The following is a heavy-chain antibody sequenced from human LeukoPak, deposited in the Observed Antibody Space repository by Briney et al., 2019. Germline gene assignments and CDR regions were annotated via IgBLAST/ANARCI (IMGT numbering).Heavy chain of an antibody. J-gene: IGHJ4*02. Sequence: SVTVSCKASGGTLSSYAISWVRQAPGQGLEWMGGIIPIFGTANYAQKFQGRVTITADESTSTAYMELSSLRSEDTAVYYCARHYDNDGYYYAHFDYWGQGTLVTVSS. CDR2: IIPIFGTA. CDR3: ARHYDNDGYYYAHFDY. V-gene: IGHV1-69*13. D-gene: IGHD3-22*01. CDR1: GGTLSSYA.